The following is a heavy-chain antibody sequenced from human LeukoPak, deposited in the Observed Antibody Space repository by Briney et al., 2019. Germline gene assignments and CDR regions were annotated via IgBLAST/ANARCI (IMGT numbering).Heavy chain of an antibody. CDR3: AKDIAVAGTRLGFDY. CDR2: IKQDGSEK. V-gene: IGHV3-7*01. J-gene: IGHJ4*02. Sequence: GGSLRLSCAASGFTFSSYWMTWVRQAPGKGLEWVANIKQDGSEKYYVDSVKGRFTISRDNSKNTLYLQMNSLRAEDTAVYYCAKDIAVAGTRLGFDYWGQGTLVTVSS. CDR1: GFTFSSYW. D-gene: IGHD6-19*01.